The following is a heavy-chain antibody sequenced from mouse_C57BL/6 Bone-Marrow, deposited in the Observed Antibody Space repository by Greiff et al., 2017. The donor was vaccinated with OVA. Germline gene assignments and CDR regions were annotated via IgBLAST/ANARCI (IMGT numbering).Heavy chain of an antibody. J-gene: IGHJ1*03. D-gene: IGHD1-1*01. CDR1: GYSITSGYY. CDR3: ARDQYYGSSYWYFDV. CDR2: ISYDGSN. Sequence: EVKIQKSGTGLVKHNESLSLTCSVTGYSITSGYYWNWIRQFPGNKLEWMGYISYDGSNNYNPSLKNRISITRDTSKNQFFLKLNSVTTEDTATYYCARDQYYGSSYWYFDVWGTGTTVTVSS. V-gene: IGHV3-6*01.